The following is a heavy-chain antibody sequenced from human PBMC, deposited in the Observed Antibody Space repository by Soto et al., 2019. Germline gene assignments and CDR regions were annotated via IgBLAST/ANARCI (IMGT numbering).Heavy chain of an antibody. J-gene: IGHJ3*02. CDR2: IYPGDSDT. V-gene: IGHV5-51*01. Sequence: PGESLKISCKCSGYSFTIYWIGWVRQMPGKGLEWMGIIYPGDSDTGYSPSFQGQVTISADKSISTAYLQWSSLKASDTAMYYCARRRGLGSGWSYAFDIWGQGTMVTVSS. CDR1: GYSFTIYW. CDR3: ARRRGLGSGWSYAFDI. D-gene: IGHD6-19*01.